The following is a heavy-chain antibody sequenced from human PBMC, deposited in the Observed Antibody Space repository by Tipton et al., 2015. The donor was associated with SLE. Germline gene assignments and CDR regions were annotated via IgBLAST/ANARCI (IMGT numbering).Heavy chain of an antibody. CDR2: IYHSGTT. V-gene: IGHV4-30-2*01. J-gene: IGHJ6*02. D-gene: IGHD1-26*01. CDR3: ARNTEPQFVDYYYGMDV. CDR1: GASISGGGYS. Sequence: LTCTVSGASISGGGYSWNWIRQPPGKGLEWIGYIYHSGTTYYNPSLKSRVTISVDTSKNQFSLKLNSVTAADTAVYYCARNTEPQFVDYYYGMDVWGQGTTVTVSS.